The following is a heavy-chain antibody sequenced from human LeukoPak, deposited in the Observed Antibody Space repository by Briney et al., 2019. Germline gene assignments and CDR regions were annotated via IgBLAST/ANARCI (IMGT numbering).Heavy chain of an antibody. CDR1: EFTYG. V-gene: IGHV3-23*01. J-gene: IGHJ4*02. CDR2: ISSSGSNT. CDR3: AKGHYYGSGSLDY. Sequence: GGSLRLSCAASEFTYGMNWVRQAPGKGLECVSAISSSGSNTYYADSVKGRFTISRDNSKNTLYLQMNSLRAEDTAVYYCAKGHYYGSGSLDYWGQGTLVTVSS. D-gene: IGHD3-10*01.